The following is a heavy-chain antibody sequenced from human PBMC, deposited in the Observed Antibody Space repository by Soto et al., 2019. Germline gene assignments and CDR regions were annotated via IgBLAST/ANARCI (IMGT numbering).Heavy chain of an antibody. CDR1: GYTFTSYD. CDR3: ARDYIWGSYRLGAWAGRYYYYMDV. CDR2: MNPNSGNT. D-gene: IGHD3-16*02. Sequence: GASVKVSCKASGYTFTSYDINWVRQATGQGLEWMGWMNPNSGNTGYAQKFQGRVTMTRNTSISTAYMELSSLRSEDTAVYYCARDYIWGSYRLGAWAGRYYYYMDVWGKGTTVTVSS. J-gene: IGHJ6*03. V-gene: IGHV1-8*01.